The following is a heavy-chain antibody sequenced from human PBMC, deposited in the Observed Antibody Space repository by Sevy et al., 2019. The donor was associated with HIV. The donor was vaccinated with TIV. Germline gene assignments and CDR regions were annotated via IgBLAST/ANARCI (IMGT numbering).Heavy chain of an antibody. Sequence: GGSLRLSCTTSGFTFSDYGMHWVRQAPGKGLEWVTFIGYNGADRYYTDSGKGRFAISRDNSKTTLLLQINSLRAEDTAIYYWVKNTGSAGTGGFDYWGQGALVTVSS. CDR3: VKNTGSAGTGGFDY. CDR1: GFTFSDYG. V-gene: IGHV3-30*02. J-gene: IGHJ4*02. D-gene: IGHD6-19*01. CDR2: IGYNGADR.